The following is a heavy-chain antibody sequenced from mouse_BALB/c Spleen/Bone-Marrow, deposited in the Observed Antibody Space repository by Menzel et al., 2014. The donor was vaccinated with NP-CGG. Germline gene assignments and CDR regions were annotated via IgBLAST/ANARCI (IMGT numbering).Heavy chain of an antibody. CDR3: AHRYDVAMDY. Sequence: EVQLQQSGGGLVQPGGSLKLSCAASGFDFSRYWMSWVRQAPGKGLEWIGEINPDSSTINYTPSLKDKFIISRDNAENTLYLQMSKVRSEDTALYYCAHRYDVAMDYWGQGTSVTVSS. CDR1: GFDFSRYW. CDR2: INPDSSTI. J-gene: IGHJ4*01. V-gene: IGHV4-1*02. D-gene: IGHD2-14*01.